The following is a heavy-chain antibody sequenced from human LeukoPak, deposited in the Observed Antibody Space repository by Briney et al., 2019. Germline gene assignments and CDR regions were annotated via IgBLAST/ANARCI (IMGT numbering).Heavy chain of an antibody. D-gene: IGHD5-18*01. J-gene: IGHJ4*02. Sequence: GGSLRLSCAASGFTVSSNYMSWVRQAPGKGLEWVSVIYSGGSTYYADSVKGRFTISRDNSKNTLYLQMNSLRAEDTAVYYCARHAAMVPFDYWGQGILVTVSS. CDR2: IYSGGST. CDR1: GFTVSSNY. CDR3: ARHAAMVPFDY. V-gene: IGHV3-66*04.